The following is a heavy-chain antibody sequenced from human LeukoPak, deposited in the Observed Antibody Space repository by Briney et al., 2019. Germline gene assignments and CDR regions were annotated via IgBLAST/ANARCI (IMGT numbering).Heavy chain of an antibody. J-gene: IGHJ4*02. CDR2: IYPGDCDT. CDR1: GYSITSYW. CDR3: ARRTFGGVLVYYFDY. Sequence: GESLKISCKGAGYSITSYWIGWVRQMAGEGVEWMGIIYPGDCDTRYSPSFQGHVTILADNSISTAYLKWSSLKASDTAMYSCARRTFGGVLVYYFDYWGQGTLVTVSS. V-gene: IGHV5-51*01. D-gene: IGHD3-16*02.